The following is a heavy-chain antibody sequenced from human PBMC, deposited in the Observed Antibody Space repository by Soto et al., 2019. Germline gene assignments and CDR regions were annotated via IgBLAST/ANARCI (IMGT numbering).Heavy chain of an antibody. CDR2: IKQDGSDK. CDR3: AREGVYGMHV. CDR1: GFTFSSFW. V-gene: IGHV3-7*03. J-gene: IGHJ6*02. D-gene: IGHD3-16*01. Sequence: EVQLVESGGGLVQPGGSLRLACAASGFTFSSFWMSWVRQAPGKGLECVADIKQDGSDKYYVDSVMGRFTISRDNAQNSLYLQMNSLRAEDTAVYYCAREGVYGMHVWGQGTTVTVSS.